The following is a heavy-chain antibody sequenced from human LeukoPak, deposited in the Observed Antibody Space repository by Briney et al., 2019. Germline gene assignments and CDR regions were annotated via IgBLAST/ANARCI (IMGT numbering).Heavy chain of an antibody. J-gene: IGHJ4*02. CDR1: GFHLWRSA. CDR3: VRVNNGGISGYHSDY. V-gene: IGHV3-23*01. Sequence: GGSLRLSCSASGFHLWRSAVRSGRQAPGNELEWVADISDGGDGTHYADAVQGRLTISRDNSKNVVFLQMVNLRAHDTAFYYSVRVNNGGISGYHSDYWGQGTLVTVSS. D-gene: IGHD6-25*01. CDR2: ISDGGDGT.